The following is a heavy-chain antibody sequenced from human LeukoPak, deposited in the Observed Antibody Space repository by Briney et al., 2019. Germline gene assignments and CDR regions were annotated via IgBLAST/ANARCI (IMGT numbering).Heavy chain of an antibody. CDR1: GGSISRYY. CDR3: AAREKVSPGWFDP. D-gene: IGHD5/OR15-5a*01. V-gene: IGHV4-59*01. J-gene: IGHJ5*02. CDR2: IYYSGST. Sequence: SETLSLTCTVTGGSISRYYWSWIGQPPGKGLEWIGYIYYSGSTNYNPSLMSRVTISVDTSKNQFSLKLSSVTAADTAVYYCAAREKVSPGWFDPWGQGTLVTVSS.